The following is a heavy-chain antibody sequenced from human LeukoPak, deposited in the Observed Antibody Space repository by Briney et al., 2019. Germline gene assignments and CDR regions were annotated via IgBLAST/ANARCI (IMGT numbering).Heavy chain of an antibody. D-gene: IGHD3-3*01. J-gene: IGHJ3*02. CDR1: GYTFTSYG. Sequence: GASVKVSCKASGYTFTSYGISWVRQAPGQGLEWMGWISAYNGNTNYAQKLQGRVTMTTDTSTSTAYMELRSLRSDDTAVYYCARFDYDFWSGYRLSNDAFDIWGQGTMVTVSS. CDR2: ISAYNGNT. V-gene: IGHV1-18*01. CDR3: ARFDYDFWSGYRLSNDAFDI.